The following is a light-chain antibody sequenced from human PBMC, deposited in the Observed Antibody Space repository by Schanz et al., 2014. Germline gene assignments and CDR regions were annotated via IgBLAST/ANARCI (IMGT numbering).Light chain of an antibody. V-gene: IGLV2-8*01. J-gene: IGLJ1*01. CDR2: EVN. CDR3: SSYAGNKYV. CDR1: SSDIGGYNS. Sequence: QSALTQPPSASGSPGQSVTISCTGSSSDIGGYNSVSWYQQFPGKAPKLIIYEVNKRPSGVPDRFSGSKSGNTASLTVSGLQAEDEADYYCSSYAGNKYVFGTGTKLTVL.